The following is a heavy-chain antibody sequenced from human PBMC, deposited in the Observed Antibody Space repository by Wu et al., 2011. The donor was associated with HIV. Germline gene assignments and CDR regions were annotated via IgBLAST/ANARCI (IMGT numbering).Heavy chain of an antibody. D-gene: IGHD2-2*01. CDR3: ARGLRGRGYQLTEWFDP. J-gene: IGHJ5*02. CDR2: IIPXFGTA. Sequence: QVHLVQSGAEVKRPGSSVKVSCKASGGTFSSYAISWVRQAPGQGLEWMGGIIPXFGTANYAQKLQGRVTITTDESTSTAYMELSRLRSEDTAVYYCARGLRGRGYQLTEWFDPWGPGNPRSPSPQ. CDR1: GGTFSSYA. V-gene: IGHV1-69*05.